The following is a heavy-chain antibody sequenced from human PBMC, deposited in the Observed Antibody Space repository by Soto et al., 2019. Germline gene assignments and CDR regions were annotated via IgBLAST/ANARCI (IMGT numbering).Heavy chain of an antibody. CDR1: GFTFSSYA. J-gene: IGHJ6*04. D-gene: IGHD5-12*01. V-gene: IGHV3-30-3*01. Sequence: GGSLRLSCAASGFTFSSYAMHWVRQAPGKGLEWVAVISYDGSNKYYADSVKGRFTISRDNSKNTLYLQMNSLRAEDTAVYYCARDSSWMWTQDVWGKGTTVTVSS. CDR3: ARDSSWMWTQDV. CDR2: ISYDGSNK.